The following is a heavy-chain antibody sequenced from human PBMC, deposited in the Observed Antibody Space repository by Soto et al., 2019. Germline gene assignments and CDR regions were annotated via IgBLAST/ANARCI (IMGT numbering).Heavy chain of an antibody. CDR3: AKGIWFGDSDLSEAFDI. CDR2: ISWNSDRI. D-gene: IGHD3-10*01. CDR1: EFTFDDYA. Sequence: EVQLVESGGGLVQPGRSLRLSCAASEFTFDDYAMHWVRQAPGKGLEWVSGISWNSDRIGYADSVKGRFTNSSDNAKNSLYLQMNRLRAEDTAVYYFAKGIWFGDSDLSEAFDIWGQGTMVTVSS. J-gene: IGHJ3*02. V-gene: IGHV3-9*01.